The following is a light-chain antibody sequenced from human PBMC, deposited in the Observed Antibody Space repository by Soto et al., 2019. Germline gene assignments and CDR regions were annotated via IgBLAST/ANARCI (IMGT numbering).Light chain of an antibody. CDR3: CSYAGGYTLV. CDR2: DVS. Sequence: ALTQPRSVSGSPGQSVTISCTGTSSDVGGYNYVSWYQQHPGKAPKLIIYDVSKRPSGVPDRFSGSKSGNTASLTISGLQAEDEADYYCCSYAGGYTLVFGGGTKLTVL. V-gene: IGLV2-11*01. CDR1: SSDVGGYNY. J-gene: IGLJ2*01.